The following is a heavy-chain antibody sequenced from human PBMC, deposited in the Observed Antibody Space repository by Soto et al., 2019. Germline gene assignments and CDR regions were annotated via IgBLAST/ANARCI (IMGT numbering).Heavy chain of an antibody. CDR2: ISGSGGST. CDR1: GXTFSSYS. V-gene: IGHV3-23*01. CDR3: AKVGRYYDSSGYGAFDI. Sequence: GSLRLSCAASGXTFSSYSMSWVRQAPGKGLEWVSAISGSGGSTYYADSVKGRFTISRDNSKNTLYLQMNSLRAEDTAVYYCAKVGRYYDSSGYGAFDIWGQGTMGTVSS. J-gene: IGHJ3*02. D-gene: IGHD3-22*01.